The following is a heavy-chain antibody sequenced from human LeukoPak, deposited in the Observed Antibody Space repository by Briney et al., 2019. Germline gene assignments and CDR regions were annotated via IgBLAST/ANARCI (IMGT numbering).Heavy chain of an antibody. Sequence: GGSLRLSCAASGFTFSNAWMSWVRQAPGKGLEWVGRIKSKTDGGTTDYAAPVKGRSTISRDDSKNTLYLQMNSLKTEDTAVYYCTTFLIVVVTASEYFQHWGQGTPVTVSS. CDR2: IKSKTDGGTT. J-gene: IGHJ1*01. D-gene: IGHD2-21*02. CDR1: GFTFSNAW. V-gene: IGHV3-15*01. CDR3: TTFLIVVVTASEYFQH.